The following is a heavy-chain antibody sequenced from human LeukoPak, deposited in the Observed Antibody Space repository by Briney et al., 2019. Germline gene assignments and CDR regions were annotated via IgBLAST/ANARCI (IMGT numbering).Heavy chain of an antibody. CDR2: ISGSGGST. CDR3: AKGAGYGGNSGEEWYYFDY. D-gene: IGHD4-23*01. J-gene: IGHJ4*02. Sequence: PGGSLRLSCAASGFTFSSYAMSWVRQAPGKGLGWVSAISGSGGSTYYADSVKGRFTISRDNSKNTLYLQMNSLRAEDTAVYYCAKGAGYGGNSGEEWYYFDYWGQGTLVTVSS. V-gene: IGHV3-23*01. CDR1: GFTFSSYA.